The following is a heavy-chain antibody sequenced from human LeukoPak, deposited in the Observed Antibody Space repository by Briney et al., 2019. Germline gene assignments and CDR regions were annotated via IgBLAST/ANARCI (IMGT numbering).Heavy chain of an antibody. D-gene: IGHD3-10*01. V-gene: IGHV4-30-4*01. CDR1: GGSISGGDYY. CDR2: IYYSAST. J-gene: IGHJ5*02. Sequence: SETLSLTCTVSGGSISGGDYYWNWIRQPPGKGLEWSGYIYYSASTHYTPSLKSRVSISVDTSKNQFSLKLSSVTAADTAVYYCARALPLRGSGSYYYNWFDPWGQGSLLTVSS. CDR3: ARALPLRGSGSYYYNWFDP.